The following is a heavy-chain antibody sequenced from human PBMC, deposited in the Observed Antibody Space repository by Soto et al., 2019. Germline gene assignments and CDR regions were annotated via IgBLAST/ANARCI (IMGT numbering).Heavy chain of an antibody. CDR3: ARTVYYYDSSGFGP. CDR1: GGTFSSYA. Sequence: GASVKVSCKASGGTFSSYAISWVRQAPGQGLEWMGGIIPIFGTANYAQKFQGRVTITADESTSTAYMELSSLRSEDTAVYYCARTVYYYDSSGFGPWGQGTLVTVSS. J-gene: IGHJ5*02. CDR2: IIPIFGTA. D-gene: IGHD3-22*01. V-gene: IGHV1-69*13.